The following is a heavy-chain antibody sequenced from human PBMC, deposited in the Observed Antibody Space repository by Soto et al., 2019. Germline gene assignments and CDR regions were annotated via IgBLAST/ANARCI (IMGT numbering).Heavy chain of an antibody. CDR2: ISAYNGNT. CDR3: ARDGVRNNWNYGHYYMDV. CDR1: GYTFTSYG. Sequence: QVQLVQSGAEVKKPGASVKVSCKASGYTFTSYGISWVRQAPGQGLEWMGWISAYNGNTNYAQQLQGRLTKTTDTSTSTAYMELRSLRSDDTAVYYCARDGVRNNWNYGHYYMDVWGKGTTVTVSS. D-gene: IGHD1-7*01. J-gene: IGHJ6*03. V-gene: IGHV1-18*01.